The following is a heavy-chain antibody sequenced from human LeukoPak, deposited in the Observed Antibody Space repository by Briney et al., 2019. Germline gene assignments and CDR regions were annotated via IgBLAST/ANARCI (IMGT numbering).Heavy chain of an antibody. CDR2: INHSGST. J-gene: IGHJ4*02. Sequence: SETLSLTCAVYGGSFSGYYWSWIRQPPGKGLEWIGEINHSGSTNYNPSLKSRVTISVDTSKNQFSLKLSSVTAADTAVYYCARVGIDYWGQGTLVTVSS. D-gene: IGHD1-26*01. CDR1: GGSFSGYY. CDR3: ARVGIDY. V-gene: IGHV4-34*01.